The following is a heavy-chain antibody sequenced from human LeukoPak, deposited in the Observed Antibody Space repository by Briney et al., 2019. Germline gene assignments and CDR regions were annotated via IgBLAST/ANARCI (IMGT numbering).Heavy chain of an antibody. CDR1: GGSISSGSYY. Sequence: SQTLSLTCTVSGGSISSGSYYWSWIRQPAGKGLEWIGRIYTSGSTNYNPSLKSRVTISVDTSKNQFSLKLSSVTAADTAVYYRARAGAYYYDSARNDDFDIWGQGTMVTVSS. V-gene: IGHV4-61*02. J-gene: IGHJ3*02. CDR3: ARAGAYYYDSARNDDFDI. D-gene: IGHD3-22*01. CDR2: IYTSGST.